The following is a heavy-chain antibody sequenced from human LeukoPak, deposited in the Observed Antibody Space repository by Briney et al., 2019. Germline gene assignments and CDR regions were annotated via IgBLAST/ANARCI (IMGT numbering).Heavy chain of an antibody. CDR2: ISHSNSYI. J-gene: IGHJ4*02. CDR3: ARGPTYYYGSGSYSD. CDR1: GFTFSRYS. V-gene: IGHV3-21*01. D-gene: IGHD3-10*01. Sequence: GGSLRLSCAASGFTFSRYSMNWVRQAPGKGLEWVSSISHSNSYIFYGDSVKGRFTISRDNAKNSLYLQMNSLRAEDTAVYYCARGPTYYYGSGSYSDWGQGTLVTVSS.